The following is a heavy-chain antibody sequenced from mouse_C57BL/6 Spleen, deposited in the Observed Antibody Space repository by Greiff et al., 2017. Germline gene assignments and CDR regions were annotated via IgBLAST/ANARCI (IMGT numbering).Heavy chain of an antibody. CDR2: IRLKSDNYAT. J-gene: IGHJ2*01. V-gene: IGHV6-3*01. CDR1: GFTFSNYW. CDR3: TDLEFYFDY. Sequence: EVKLVESGGGLVQPGGSMKLSCVASGFTFSNYWMNWVRQSPEKGLEWVAQIRLKSDNYATHYAESVKGRFTISRDDSTSSVYLQMNNLRAEDTGIYYCTDLEFYFDYWGQGTTLTVSS.